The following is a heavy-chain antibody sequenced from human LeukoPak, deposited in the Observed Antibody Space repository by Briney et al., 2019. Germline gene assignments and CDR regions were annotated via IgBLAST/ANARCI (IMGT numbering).Heavy chain of an antibody. V-gene: IGHV1-18*01. Sequence: ASVKVSCKASGYTSTSYGISWVRQAPGQGLEWMGWISAYNGNTNYAQKLQGRVTMTTDTSTSTAYMELRSLRSDGTAVYYCARCWLPEEFDYWGQGTLVTVSS. D-gene: IGHD3-9*01. CDR1: GYTSTSYG. CDR2: ISAYNGNT. J-gene: IGHJ4*02. CDR3: ARCWLPEEFDY.